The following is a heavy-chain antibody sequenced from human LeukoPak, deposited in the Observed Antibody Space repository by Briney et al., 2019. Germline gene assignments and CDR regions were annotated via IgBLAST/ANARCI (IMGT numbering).Heavy chain of an antibody. V-gene: IGHV1-69*04. CDR3: AREGYSYEFDY. D-gene: IGHD5-18*01. Sequence: EASVKVSCKASGGTFSSYTISWVRQAPGQGLEWMGRIIPILGIANYAQKFQGRVTITADESTSTAYMELSSLRSEDTAVYYCAREGYSYEFDYWGQGTLVTVSS. CDR2: IIPILGIA. J-gene: IGHJ4*02. CDR1: GGTFSSYT.